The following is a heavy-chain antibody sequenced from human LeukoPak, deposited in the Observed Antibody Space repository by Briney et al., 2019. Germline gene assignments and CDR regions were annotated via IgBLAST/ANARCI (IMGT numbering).Heavy chain of an antibody. CDR3: ARDLKYCSGATCYSPFDY. V-gene: IGHV3-23*01. CDR2: ISGSGGST. J-gene: IGHJ4*02. D-gene: IGHD2-15*01. Sequence: GGSLRLSCAASGFIFSSYAMSWVRQAPGKGLEWVSTISGSGGSTYYADSVKGRFTISRDNSKNTVYLQMNSLRAEDTAVYYCARDLKYCSGATCYSPFDYWGQGTLVTVSS. CDR1: GFIFSSYA.